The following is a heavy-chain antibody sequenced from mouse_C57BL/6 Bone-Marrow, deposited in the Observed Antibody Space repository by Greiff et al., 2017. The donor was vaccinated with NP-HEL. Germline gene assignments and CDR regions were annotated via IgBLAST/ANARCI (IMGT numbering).Heavy chain of an antibody. CDR3: ARPRPYYYAMDY. J-gene: IGHJ4*01. Sequence: VQLQQSGPELVKPGASVKIPCKASGYTFTDYNLDWVKQSHGKSLEWIGDINPNNGGTIYNQKFKGKATLTVDKSYSTAYMELRSLTSEDTAVSYCARPRPYYYAMDYWGQGTSVTVSS. CDR1: GYTFTDYN. CDR2: INPNNGGT. V-gene: IGHV1-18*01.